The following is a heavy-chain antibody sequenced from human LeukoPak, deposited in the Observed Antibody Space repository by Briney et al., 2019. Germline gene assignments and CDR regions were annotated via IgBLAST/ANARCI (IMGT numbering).Heavy chain of an antibody. J-gene: IGHJ6*03. CDR2: INPNSGGA. CDR3: ARGSPAGASDYYYYYMDV. V-gene: IGHV1-2*02. Sequence: ASVKVSCKASGYTFTGYYMHWVRQAPGQGLEWMGWINPNSGGANYAQKFQGRVTMTRDTSISTAYMELSRLRSDDTAVYYCARGSPAGASDYYYYYMDVWGKGTTVTVSS. CDR1: GYTFTGYY. D-gene: IGHD2-2*01.